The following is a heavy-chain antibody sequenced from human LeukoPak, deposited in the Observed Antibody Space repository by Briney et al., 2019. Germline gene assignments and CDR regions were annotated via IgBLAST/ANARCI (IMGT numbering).Heavy chain of an antibody. J-gene: IGHJ6*03. CDR1: GFTFSSYA. CDR2: ISGSGGST. D-gene: IGHD1-26*01. CDR3: AKDSKIVGPTFRSYHYMDV. V-gene: IGHV3-23*01. Sequence: PGGSLRLSCAASGFTFSSYAMGWVRQAPGKGLEWVSGISGSGGSTYYADSVKGRFTISRDNSKKTLYLQMNSLRAEDTAVYYCAKDSKIVGPTFRSYHYMDVWGKGTTVTVSS.